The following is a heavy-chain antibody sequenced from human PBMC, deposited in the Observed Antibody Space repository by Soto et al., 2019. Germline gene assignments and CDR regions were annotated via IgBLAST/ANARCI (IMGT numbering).Heavy chain of an antibody. CDR3: ARPSNGVGCDASCYSWLLL. CDR2: INPGSGAR. V-gene: IGHV1-2*02. J-gene: IGHJ4*02. CDR1: GYKFTAYY. Sequence: ASVKVSCKASGYKFTAYYMHWGRQAPGQGLEWMGWINPGSGARSYAQTVQGRVTMTRDTSMNRVYMEVSSLRPDETAVDECARPSNGVGCDASCYSWLLLRGQGPPVTV. D-gene: IGHD2-21*01.